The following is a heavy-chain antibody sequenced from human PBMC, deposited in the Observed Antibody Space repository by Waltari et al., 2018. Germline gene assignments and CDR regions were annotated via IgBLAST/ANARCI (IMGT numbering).Heavy chain of an antibody. Sequence: QVQLVESGGGVVQPGRSLRLSCAASGFTFSSYGMHWVRQAPGKGLEWVAVIWYDGSNKYYADSVKGRFTISRDNAKNSLYLQMNSLRAEDTAVYYCARDTTIFGVVIRFDYWGQGTLVTVSS. V-gene: IGHV3-33*01. CDR1: GFTFSSYG. CDR3: ARDTTIFGVVIRFDY. CDR2: IWYDGSNK. D-gene: IGHD3-3*01. J-gene: IGHJ4*02.